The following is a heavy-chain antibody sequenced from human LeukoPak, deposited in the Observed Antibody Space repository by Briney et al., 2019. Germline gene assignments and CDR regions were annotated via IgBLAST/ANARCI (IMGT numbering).Heavy chain of an antibody. V-gene: IGHV3-21*01. CDR2: ISSSSSYI. CDR3: ARDLTGTTSGNY. J-gene: IGHJ4*02. CDR1: RFTPCAHW. D-gene: IGHD1-1*01. Sequence: PGGSLRLSCAASRFTPCAHWMSWGPQAPGPRLKGVSSISSSSSYIYYPDSAKGRFTISRENAKNSRYLQMNRLRAEDTAAYYCARDLTGTTSGNYWGQGTLVTVSS.